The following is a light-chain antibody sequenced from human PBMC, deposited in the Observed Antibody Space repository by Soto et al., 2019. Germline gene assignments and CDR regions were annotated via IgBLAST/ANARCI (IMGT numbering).Light chain of an antibody. J-gene: IGLJ7*01. CDR2: GNS. V-gene: IGLV1-40*01. Sequence: QSVLTQPPSVSGAPGQRVTISCTGSSSNIGAGYDVHWYQQLPGTAPKLLIYGNSNRPSGVPDRFSGSKSGTSASLAITGLQAEHEADYYCQSYDSSLSGAVFGGGPQLTVL. CDR1: SSNIGAGYD. CDR3: QSYDSSLSGAV.